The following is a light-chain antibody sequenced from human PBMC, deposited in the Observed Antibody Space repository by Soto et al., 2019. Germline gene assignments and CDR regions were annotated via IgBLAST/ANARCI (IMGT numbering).Light chain of an antibody. CDR2: WAS. CDR3: QQYDRTPLT. J-gene: IGKJ4*01. Sequence: DIVMTQSPDSLAVSLGERATINCKSSQNLLYSSNNKNYLAWYQQKPGQPPKLLIYWASTRASGVPDRFSGSGSGTDVTLTISSLQAEDVAVYYCQQYDRTPLTFGGGTKVEIK. CDR1: QNLLYSSNNKNY. V-gene: IGKV4-1*01.